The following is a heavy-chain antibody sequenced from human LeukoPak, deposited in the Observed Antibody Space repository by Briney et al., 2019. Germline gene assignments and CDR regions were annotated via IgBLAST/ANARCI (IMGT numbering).Heavy chain of an antibody. Sequence: MSGGSLRLSCAVSGFTFSNASMSWVRQAPGKGLEWVGRIKSKTDGGTTDYAAPVKGRFTISRDDSKNTLYLQMNSLKTEDTAVYYCTTGGIIYDSSGYSHYWGQGTLVTVSS. V-gene: IGHV3-15*01. D-gene: IGHD3-22*01. CDR1: GFTFSNAS. CDR2: IKSKTDGGTT. J-gene: IGHJ4*02. CDR3: TTGGIIYDSSGYSHY.